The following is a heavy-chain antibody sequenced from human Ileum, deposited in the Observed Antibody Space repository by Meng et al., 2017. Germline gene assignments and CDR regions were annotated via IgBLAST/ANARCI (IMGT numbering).Heavy chain of an antibody. D-gene: IGHD6-19*01. V-gene: IGHV3-7*01. J-gene: IGHJ3*02. CDR2: IKQDGSEK. Sequence: GESLKISCAASGFTFSSYWMSWVRQAPGKGLEWVANIKQDGSEKYYVDSVKGRFTISRDNAKNSLYLQMNSLRAEDTPVYYCARDSSGLDAFDIWGQGTMVT. CDR3: ARDSSGLDAFDI. CDR1: GFTFSSYW.